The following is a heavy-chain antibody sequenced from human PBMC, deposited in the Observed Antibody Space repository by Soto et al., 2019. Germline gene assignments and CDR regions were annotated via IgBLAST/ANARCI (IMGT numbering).Heavy chain of an antibody. J-gene: IGHJ6*02. Sequence: GSLRLSCAVSGFTFTSYAMTWVRQAPGKGLEWVSAISGSGGSEFYADSVKGRFTISRDNSKNTLYLQMKSLRAEDTALYYCAKGDTTMITDYYAMDVWGQGTTVTVSS. CDR2: ISGSGGSE. CDR3: AKGDTTMITDYYAMDV. D-gene: IGHD5-18*01. V-gene: IGHV3-23*01. CDR1: GFTFTSYA.